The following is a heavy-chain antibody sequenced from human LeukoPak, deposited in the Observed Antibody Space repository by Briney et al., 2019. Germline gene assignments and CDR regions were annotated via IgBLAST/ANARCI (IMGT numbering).Heavy chain of an antibody. CDR1: GGSIPSYY. CDR2: ISYSGST. Sequence: SETLSLTCTVSGGSIPSYYWRWIRQPPGKGLEWIGYISYSGSTSYNPSLKSRVTISVDTSKNQFSLKVSSVTAADTAVYYCARDRGSSGDLDYWGQGTLVTVSS. D-gene: IGHD6-19*01. CDR3: ARDRGSSGDLDY. V-gene: IGHV4-59*01. J-gene: IGHJ4*02.